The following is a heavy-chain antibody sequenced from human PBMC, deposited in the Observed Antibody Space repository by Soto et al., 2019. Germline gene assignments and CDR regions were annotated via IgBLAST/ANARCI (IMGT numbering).Heavy chain of an antibody. Sequence: EVQLLESGGGSVQPGGSLRLSCAASGFTFSSYAMHWVRRPPGKGLEWVSSISGSGGTAYYADSVKGRFSISRDSLANTLYLQMNSLRVEDTAVYYCAKGRGHNWNFDYWGQGTLVTVSP. D-gene: IGHD1-20*01. CDR2: ISGSGGTA. J-gene: IGHJ4*02. CDR1: GFTFSSYA. CDR3: AKGRGHNWNFDY. V-gene: IGHV3-23*01.